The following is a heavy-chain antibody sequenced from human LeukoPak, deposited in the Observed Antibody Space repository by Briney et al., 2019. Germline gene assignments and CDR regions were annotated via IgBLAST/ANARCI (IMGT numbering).Heavy chain of an antibody. CDR2: IYYSGST. CDR1: GGSISSSSYY. Sequence: ASETLSLTCTVSGGSISSSSYYWGWIRQPPGKGLEWIGSIYYSGSTYYNPSLKSRVTISVDTPKNQFSLKLSSVTAADTAVYYCARLVVITRYFDYWGQGTLVTVSS. D-gene: IGHD3-22*01. V-gene: IGHV4-39*01. CDR3: ARLVVITRYFDY. J-gene: IGHJ4*02.